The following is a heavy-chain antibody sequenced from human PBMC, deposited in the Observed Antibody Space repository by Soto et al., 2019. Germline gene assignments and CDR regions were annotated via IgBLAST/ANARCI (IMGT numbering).Heavy chain of an antibody. Sequence: EEQLVESGGGLVHPGGSLRLSCAASEFTFSNYWMYWVRQAPGKGLVWVSRIHSDGTEKSYADSVKGRFTISRDNAKNTLYWQMNSLRADDTAVYYCARLRSRCWPSDALEIWGQGTMVTVSS. D-gene: IGHD6-19*01. CDR1: EFTFSNYW. CDR3: ARLRSRCWPSDALEI. CDR2: IHSDGTEK. V-gene: IGHV3-74*01. J-gene: IGHJ3*02.